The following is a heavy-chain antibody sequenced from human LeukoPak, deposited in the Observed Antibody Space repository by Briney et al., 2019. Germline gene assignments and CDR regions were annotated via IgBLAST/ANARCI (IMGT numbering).Heavy chain of an antibody. CDR1: GFTFSNAW. J-gene: IGHJ4*02. V-gene: IGHV3-15*01. CDR3: TTTGDYGGNSDFDY. D-gene: IGHD4-23*01. Sequence: GGSLRLSCAASGFTFSNAWMSWVRQAPGKGLEWVGRIKSKTDGGTTDYAAPVKGRFTISRDDSKNTLYLQMNNLKTEDTAVYYCTTTGDYGGNSDFDYWGQGTLVTVSS. CDR2: IKSKTDGGTT.